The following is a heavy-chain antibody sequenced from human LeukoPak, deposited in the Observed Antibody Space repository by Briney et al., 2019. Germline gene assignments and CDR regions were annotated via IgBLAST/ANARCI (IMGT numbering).Heavy chain of an antibody. J-gene: IGHJ1*01. CDR2: INPNSGGT. D-gene: IGHD3-22*01. CDR3: ARGSYDSSDFEYFHH. CDR1: GYTFTGNY. V-gene: IGHV1-2*02. Sequence: GASVKVSCKASGYTFTGNYMHWVRQAPGQGLEWMGWINPNSGGTNYAQKFQGRVTMTRDTSIGTAYMELNRLRSDDTAVYYCARGSYDSSDFEYFHHWDQGTLVTVSS.